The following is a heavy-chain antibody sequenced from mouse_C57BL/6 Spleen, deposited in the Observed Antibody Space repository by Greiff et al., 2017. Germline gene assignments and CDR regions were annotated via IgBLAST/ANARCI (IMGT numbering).Heavy chain of an antibody. CDR3: AGGSSSLWYFDV. V-gene: IGHV1-76*01. CDR2: IYPGSGNT. J-gene: IGHJ1*03. CDR1: GYTFTDYY. Sequence: QVQLQQSGAELVRPGASVKLSCKASGYTFTDYYINWVKQRPGQGLEWIARIYPGSGNTYYNEKFKGKATLTAEKSSSTAYMQLSSLTSEDSAVYFGAGGSSSLWYFDVWGTGTTVTVSS. D-gene: IGHD1-1*01.